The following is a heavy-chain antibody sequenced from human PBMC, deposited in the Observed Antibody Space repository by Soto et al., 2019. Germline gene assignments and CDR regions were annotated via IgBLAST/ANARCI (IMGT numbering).Heavy chain of an antibody. D-gene: IGHD3-22*01. J-gene: IGHJ4*02. Sequence: ASVKVYCKASGYTFTSYGLNWVRQAPGQGLEWMGWISAYNGNTNYAQKLQGRVTMTTDTSTSTAYMELRSLRSDDTAVYYCARSVSSGYYLDYWCQGTLVTVSS. CDR2: ISAYNGNT. CDR1: GYTFTSYG. CDR3: ARSVSSGYYLDY. V-gene: IGHV1-18*01.